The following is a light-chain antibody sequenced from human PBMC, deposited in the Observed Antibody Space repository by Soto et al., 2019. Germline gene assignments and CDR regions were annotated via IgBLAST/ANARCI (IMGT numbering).Light chain of an antibody. CDR2: GAS. V-gene: IGKV3-20*01. Sequence: EIVLTQSPGTLSLSPGERATLSCRASQSISASYLAWYQQKPGQAPSLLIYGASSRATGLPDRFSGSGSGTDFTLTISRLEPEDFAMYFCQQYVSSPQTFGQGTKVDIK. J-gene: IGKJ1*01. CDR1: QSISASY. CDR3: QQYVSSPQT.